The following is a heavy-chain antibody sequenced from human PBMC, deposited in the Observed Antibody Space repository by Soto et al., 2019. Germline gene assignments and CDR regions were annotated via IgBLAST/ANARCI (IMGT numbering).Heavy chain of an antibody. CDR3: ARRRGSGSHQDYFDY. CDR1: GGSISSGGHH. V-gene: IGHV4-31*03. J-gene: IGHJ4*02. Sequence: QVQLQESGPGLVKPSQTTSLTCTVSGGSISSGGHHWSWIRQHPGKGLEWIAYIYYTGTTYYNPSLNSRVTISLDTSKNLFSLKLNSVTAADTAVYYCARRRGSGSHQDYFDYWGQGTLVTVSS. CDR2: IYYTGTT. D-gene: IGHD3-10*01.